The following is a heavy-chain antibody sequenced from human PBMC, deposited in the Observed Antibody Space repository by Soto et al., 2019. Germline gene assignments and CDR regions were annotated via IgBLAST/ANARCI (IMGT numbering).Heavy chain of an antibody. CDR3: ASSTTGGWFDP. Sequence: QVQLVESGGGVVQPGRSLRLSCAASGFTFSSYGMHWVRQAPGKGLEWVADIWYDGSNKYYADSVKGRFTISRDNSKNTLYLQMNSLRAEDTAVYYCASSTTGGWFDPWGQGTLVTVSS. V-gene: IGHV3-33*01. CDR2: IWYDGSNK. D-gene: IGHD4-17*01. CDR1: GFTFSSYG. J-gene: IGHJ5*02.